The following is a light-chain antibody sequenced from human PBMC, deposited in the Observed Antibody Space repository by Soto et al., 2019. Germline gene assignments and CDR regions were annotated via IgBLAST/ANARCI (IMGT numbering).Light chain of an antibody. V-gene: IGKV3-15*01. CDR1: EYVNTN. Sequence: EIVMTQSPANLHVSPGESAMLSCRASEYVNTNLAWYQHKPGQDPRLLIFDASTRATDTPARFSGSGSGTEFTLTISSPRSADSAVYYCQQYKKWPPWTFGQGTKVEIK. J-gene: IGKJ1*01. CDR2: DAS. CDR3: QQYKKWPPWT.